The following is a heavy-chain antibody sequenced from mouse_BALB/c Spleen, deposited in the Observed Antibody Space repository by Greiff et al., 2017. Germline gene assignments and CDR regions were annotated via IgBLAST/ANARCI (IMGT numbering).Heavy chain of an antibody. J-gene: IGHJ1*01. CDR2: IWAGGST. Sequence: VQLKESGPGLVAPSQSLSITCTVSGFSLTSYGVHWVRQPPGKGLEWLGVIWAGGSTNYNSALMSRLSISKDNSKSQVFLKMNSLQTDDTAMYYCAREWDGSWYFDVWGAGTTVTVSS. CDR3: AREWDGSWYFDV. CDR1: GFSLTSYG. D-gene: IGHD1-1*01. V-gene: IGHV2-9*02.